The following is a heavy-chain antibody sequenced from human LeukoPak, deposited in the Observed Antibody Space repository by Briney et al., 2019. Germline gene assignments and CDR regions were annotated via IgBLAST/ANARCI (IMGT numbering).Heavy chain of an antibody. CDR1: GGSISSGSYY. V-gene: IGHV4-61*02. CDR2: IYTSGST. Sequence: PSETLSLTCTVSGGSISSGSYYWSWIRQPAGKGLEWIGRIYTSGSTNYNPSLKSRVTISVDTSKNQFSLKLSSVTAADTAVYYCARDPRDEIFDWLSTTYYYYYYMDVWGKGTTVTVSS. J-gene: IGHJ6*03. D-gene: IGHD3-9*01. CDR3: ARDPRDEIFDWLSTTYYYYYYMDV.